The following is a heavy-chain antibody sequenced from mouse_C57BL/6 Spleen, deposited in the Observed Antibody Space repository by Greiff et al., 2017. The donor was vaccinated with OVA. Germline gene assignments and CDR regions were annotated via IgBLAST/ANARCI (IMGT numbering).Heavy chain of an antibody. CDR3: ARKEDYGWYFDV. Sequence: VQLQQPGAELVMPGASVKLSCKASGYTFTSYWMHWVKQRPGQGLEWIGEIDPSDSYPNYNQKFKGKSTLTVDKSSSTAYMQLSSLTSEDSAVYYCARKEDYGWYFDVWGTGTTVTVSS. CDR2: IDPSDSYP. D-gene: IGHD2-4*01. V-gene: IGHV1-69*01. CDR1: GYTFTSYW. J-gene: IGHJ1*03.